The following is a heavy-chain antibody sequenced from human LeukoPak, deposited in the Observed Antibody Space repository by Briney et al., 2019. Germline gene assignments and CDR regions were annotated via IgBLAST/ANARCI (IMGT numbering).Heavy chain of an antibody. Sequence: ASVKVSCKASGYTFTGYYMHWVRQAPGKGLEWMGGFDPEDGETIYAQKFQGRVTMTEDTSTDTAYMELSSLRSEDTAVYYCATDLSVAAARRGYWGQGTLVTVSS. D-gene: IGHD6-13*01. CDR2: FDPEDGET. CDR1: GYTFTGYY. J-gene: IGHJ4*02. V-gene: IGHV1-24*01. CDR3: ATDLSVAAARRGY.